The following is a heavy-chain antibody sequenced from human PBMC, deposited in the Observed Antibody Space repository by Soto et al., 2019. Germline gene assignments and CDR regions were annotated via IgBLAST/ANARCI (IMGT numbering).Heavy chain of an antibody. Sequence: GGSLRLSCAASGFTFSSYAMSWVRQAPGKGLEWVGRIKSKGNGGTADYAAPVKGRFTISRDDSKNMLYLQMNSLKTEDTAVYYCTRVTRELWSEKYYFDSWGQGTLVTVSS. V-gene: IGHV3-15*01. CDR2: IKSKGNGGTA. D-gene: IGHD1-26*01. CDR3: TRVTRELWSEKYYFDS. J-gene: IGHJ4*02. CDR1: GFTFSSYA.